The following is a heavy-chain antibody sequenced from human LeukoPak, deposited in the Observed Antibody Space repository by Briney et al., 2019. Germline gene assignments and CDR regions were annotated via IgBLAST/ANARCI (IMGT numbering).Heavy chain of an antibody. CDR1: VYTFTGYY. J-gene: IGHJ4*02. CDR3: ARAMVRGVIYSALGY. Sequence: ASVKVSCKASVYTFTGYYMHWVRQAPGQGLEWMGWINPNSGGTNYAQKFQGRVTMTRDTSISTAYMELSRLRSDDTAVYYCARAMVRGVIYSALGYWGQGTLVTVSS. V-gene: IGHV1-2*02. D-gene: IGHD3-10*01. CDR2: INPNSGGT.